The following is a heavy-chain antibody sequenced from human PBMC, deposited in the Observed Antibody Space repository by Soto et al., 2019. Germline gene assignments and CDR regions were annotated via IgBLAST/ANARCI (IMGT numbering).Heavy chain of an antibody. CDR3: ALLWFGVP. CDR1: GGSFSGYY. V-gene: IGHV4-34*01. D-gene: IGHD3-10*01. CDR2: INHSGST. Sequence: QVQLQQWGAGLLKPSETLSLTCAVYGGSFSGYYWSWIRQPPGKGLEWTGEINHSGSTNYNPSLKSRVTISVDTSKNQFSLKLSSVTAADTAVYYCALLWFGVPWGQGTLVTVSS. J-gene: IGHJ5*02.